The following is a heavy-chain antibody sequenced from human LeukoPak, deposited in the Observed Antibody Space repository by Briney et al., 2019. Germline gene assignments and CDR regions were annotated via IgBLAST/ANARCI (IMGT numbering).Heavy chain of an antibody. CDR1: GGTFSSYT. V-gene: IGHV1-69*13. J-gene: IGHJ4*02. CDR3: ASGYCYDSSRTFDY. Sequence: SVKVSCKASGGTFSSYTIIWVRQAPGQGLEWMGGIIPVFGSANYAQKFQGRVTITADESTSTAYMELSSLRSEDTAVYYCASGYCYDSSRTFDYWGQGTLVTVSS. D-gene: IGHD3-22*01. CDR2: IIPVFGSA.